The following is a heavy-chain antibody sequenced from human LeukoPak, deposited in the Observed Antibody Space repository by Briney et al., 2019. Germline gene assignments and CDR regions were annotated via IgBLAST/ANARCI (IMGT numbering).Heavy chain of an antibody. V-gene: IGHV4-38-2*02. J-gene: IGHJ3*02. D-gene: IGHD3-16*01. CDR3: ARDPGGGYKDDALDI. CDR1: GYSISSGYY. Sequence: SETLSLTCTVSGYSISSGYYWGWIRQPPGKGLEWIGSIYHSGSTYYNPSLKSRVTISVDRSKDQFSLKLSSVTAADTAVYYCARDPGGGYKDDALDIWGQGTMVTVSS. CDR2: IYHSGST.